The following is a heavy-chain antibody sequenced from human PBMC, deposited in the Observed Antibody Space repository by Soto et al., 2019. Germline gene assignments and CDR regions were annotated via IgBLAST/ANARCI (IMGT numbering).Heavy chain of an antibody. CDR2: IWYDGSNK. CDR1: GFTFSSYG. D-gene: IGHD1-26*01. V-gene: IGHV3-33*01. CDR3: ARDSMGGTTRYYFDY. J-gene: IGHJ4*02. Sequence: VQLVESGGGVVQPGRSLRLSCAASGFTFSSYGMHWVRQAPGKGLEWVAVIWYDGSNKYYADSVKGRFTISRDNSKNTLYLQMNSLRAEDTAVYYCARDSMGGTTRYYFDYWGQGTLVTVSS.